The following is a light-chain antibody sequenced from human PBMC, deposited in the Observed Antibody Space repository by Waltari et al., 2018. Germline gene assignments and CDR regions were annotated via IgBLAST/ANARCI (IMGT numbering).Light chain of an antibody. CDR3: QSFDSSHVV. CDR2: EDN. V-gene: IGLV6-57*02. Sequence: FMLTQPHSVSESPGKTVTISCTGRSGNIDTNYVQWYQQRPGSAPTKVIYEDNQRPSGVPDRFSGSIDSSSNSASLIISGLKAEDKADYYCQSFDSSHVVFGGGTKLTVL. J-gene: IGLJ2*01. CDR1: SGNIDTNY.